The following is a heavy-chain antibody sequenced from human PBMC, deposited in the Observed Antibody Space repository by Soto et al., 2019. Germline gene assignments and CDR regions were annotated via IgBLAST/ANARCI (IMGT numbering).Heavy chain of an antibody. CDR2: INPNSGGT. CDR3: AAGSSGYYYLDY. V-gene: IGHV1-2*04. Sequence: ASVKVSCKASGYIFTGYYMHWVRQAPGQGLEWMGWINPNSGGTNYAQKFQGWVTMTRDTSISTAYMELSRLRSDDTAVYYCAAGSSGYYYLDYWGQGTLLTVSS. J-gene: IGHJ4*02. D-gene: IGHD3-22*01. CDR1: GYIFTGYY.